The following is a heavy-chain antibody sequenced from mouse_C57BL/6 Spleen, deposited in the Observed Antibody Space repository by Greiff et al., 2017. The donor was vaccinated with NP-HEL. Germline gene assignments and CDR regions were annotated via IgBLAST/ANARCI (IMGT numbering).Heavy chain of an antibody. CDR3: TTAGGTAQATAY. V-gene: IGHV14-1*01. J-gene: IGHJ3*01. D-gene: IGHD3-2*02. Sequence: VQLQQSGAELVRPGASVKLSCTASGFNIKDYYMHWVKQRPEQGLEWIGRIDPEDGDTEYAPKFQGKATMTADTSSNTAYLQLSSLTSEDTAVYYCTTAGGTAQATAYWGQGTLVTVSA. CDR2: IDPEDGDT. CDR1: GFNIKDYY.